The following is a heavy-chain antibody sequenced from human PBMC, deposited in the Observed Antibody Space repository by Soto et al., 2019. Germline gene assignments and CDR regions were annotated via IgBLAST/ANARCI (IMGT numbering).Heavy chain of an antibody. V-gene: IGHV3-11*06. CDR2: ISSSSSYT. CDR3: ARASSGYFQYYFDY. Sequence: QVQLVESGGGLVKPGGSLRLSCAASGFTFSDYYMSWIRQAPGKGLEWVSYISSSSSYTNYADSVKGRFTISRDNAKNSLYLHMSSLRAEDTAVYYCARASSGYFQYYFDYWGQGTLVTVSS. D-gene: IGHD3-22*01. CDR1: GFTFSDYY. J-gene: IGHJ4*02.